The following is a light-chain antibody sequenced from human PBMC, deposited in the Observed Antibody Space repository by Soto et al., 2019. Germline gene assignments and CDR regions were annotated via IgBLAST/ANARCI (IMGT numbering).Light chain of an antibody. CDR2: GTS. CDR1: QSVSSSY. V-gene: IGKV3-20*01. J-gene: IGKJ2*01. Sequence: EIVLTQSPGTLSLSPGERATLSCRASQSVSSSYLVWYQQKPGQAPRLLIYGTSSRATGIPDRFSGSGSGTDFTLPISRLEPEDFAVYYCQQYGNSPYTCGQGTKLEIK. CDR3: QQYGNSPYT.